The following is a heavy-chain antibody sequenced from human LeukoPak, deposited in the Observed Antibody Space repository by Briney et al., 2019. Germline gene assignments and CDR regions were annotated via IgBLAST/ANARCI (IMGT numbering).Heavy chain of an antibody. CDR1: GGSISSYY. CDR2: IYYSGST. V-gene: IGHV4-59*01. D-gene: IGHD6-13*01. J-gene: IGHJ6*02. CDR3: ARGYGIRSYYYYGMDV. Sequence: PSETLSLTCTVSGGSISSYYWSWIRQPPGNGLEWIGNIYYSGSTNYNPSLKSRVTISVDTSKNQFSLKLSSVTAADTAVYYCARGYGIRSYYYYGMDVWGQGTTVTVSS.